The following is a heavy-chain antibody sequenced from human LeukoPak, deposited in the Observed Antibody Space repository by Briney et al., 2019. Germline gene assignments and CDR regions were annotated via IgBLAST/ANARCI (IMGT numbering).Heavy chain of an antibody. CDR2: ITYRNRFI. CDR3: ARDMPGRDCSGGSCYGYGLDV. D-gene: IGHD2-15*01. J-gene: IGHJ6*02. V-gene: IGHV3-21*01. CDR1: GFTFKRYS. Sequence: GGSLRLSCAGSGFTFKRYSMNWVRQASGEGLGWVLFITYRNRFIYHAESVKGRFTISRDNAKNSLYLQMNSLRAEDTAVYYCARDMPGRDCSGGSCYGYGLDVWGQGTTVTVSS.